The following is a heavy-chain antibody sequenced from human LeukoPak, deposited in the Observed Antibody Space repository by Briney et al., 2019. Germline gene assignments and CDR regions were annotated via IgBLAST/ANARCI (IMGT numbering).Heavy chain of an antibody. CDR1: GFTFSNLP. D-gene: IGHD3-10*01. Sequence: GGSLRLSCAASGFTFSNLPMSWVRQAPGKGLDWVSAISGPDGSTYYADSVKDRFTISRDNSKNTLYLQMSSLRAEDTAVYYCGPTLGYNYYMDVWGKGTTVTVSS. J-gene: IGHJ6*03. V-gene: IGHV3-23*01. CDR3: GPTLGYNYYMDV. CDR2: ISGPDGST.